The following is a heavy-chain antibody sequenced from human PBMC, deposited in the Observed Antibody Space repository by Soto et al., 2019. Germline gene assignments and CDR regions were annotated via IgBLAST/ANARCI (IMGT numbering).Heavy chain of an antibody. CDR3: ARDSYHYYESSGSNYWAWWYFDL. V-gene: IGHV1-69*01. CDR2: IIPMFGTA. Sequence: QVQLVQSGAEVKKPGSSVKVSCQASGGTFSNYGISWVRQAPGQGLEWMGGIIPMFGTANDAQKFQDRVTFTTDESSSTAYMGLRSLTSEDTAVYYCARDSYHYYESSGSNYWAWWYFDLWGRGTLVTVSS. J-gene: IGHJ2*01. D-gene: IGHD3-22*01. CDR1: GGTFSNYG.